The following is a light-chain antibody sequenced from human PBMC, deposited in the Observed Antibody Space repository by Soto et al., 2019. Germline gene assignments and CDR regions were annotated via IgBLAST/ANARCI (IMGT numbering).Light chain of an antibody. J-gene: IGKJ1*01. V-gene: IGKV3-20*01. Sequence: EVVLTQSPGTVSLSPGERVTLSCRASQSVISNYLAWFQQRPGQAPRLLIYAASSRATGIPDRFSGSGSGTDFSLINSRLEPEDFAVYYCQQYGGSLTWTFGQGTKVEIK. CDR3: QQYGGSLTWT. CDR1: QSVISNY. CDR2: AAS.